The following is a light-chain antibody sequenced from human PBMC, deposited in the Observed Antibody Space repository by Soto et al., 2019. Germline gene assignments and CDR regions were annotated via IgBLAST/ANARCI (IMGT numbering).Light chain of an antibody. V-gene: IGLV1-44*01. J-gene: IGLJ2*01. Sequence: QSVLTQPPSASGTPGQRVTISCSGSSSNIGSNTVNWYQHLPGTAPKLLIYGDNQKPSGVPDQFSGSKSGTSASLAISGLQSEDEADYYCEAWDDSLNGPVVFGGGTKVTVL. CDR2: GDN. CDR3: EAWDDSLNGPVV. CDR1: SSNIGSNT.